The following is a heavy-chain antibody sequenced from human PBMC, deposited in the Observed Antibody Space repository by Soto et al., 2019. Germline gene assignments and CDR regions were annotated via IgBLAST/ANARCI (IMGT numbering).Heavy chain of an antibody. J-gene: IGHJ4*02. D-gene: IGHD3-22*01. CDR1: GGSISSHNW. Sequence: SXTLSLTCAVSGGSISSHNWWGWVRQPPGKGLEWIGEIYESGSTNYNPSLKSRVTISVDKSKEQFSLKLSSVTAADTAVYYCAREYYYDNSGVFDCWGQGTLVTVSS. CDR3: AREYYYDNSGVFDC. V-gene: IGHV4-4*02. CDR2: IYESGST.